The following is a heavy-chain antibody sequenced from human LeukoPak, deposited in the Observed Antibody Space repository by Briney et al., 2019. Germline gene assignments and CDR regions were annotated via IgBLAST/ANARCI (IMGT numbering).Heavy chain of an antibody. CDR1: GFTFSSYS. CDR2: ISSSSSSI. V-gene: IGHV3-48*01. J-gene: IGHJ1*01. Sequence: GGSLRLSCAASGFTFSSYSMNWVRQAPGKGLEWVSYISSSSSSIYYADSVKGRFTISRDNSKNTLYLQMNSLRAEDTAVYYCAKDRYYDSSGYVEYFQHWGQGTLVTVSS. D-gene: IGHD3-22*01. CDR3: AKDRYYDSSGYVEYFQH.